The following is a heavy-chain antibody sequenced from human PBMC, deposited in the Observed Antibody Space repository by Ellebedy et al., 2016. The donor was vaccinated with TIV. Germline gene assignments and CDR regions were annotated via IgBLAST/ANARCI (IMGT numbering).Heavy chain of an antibody. D-gene: IGHD5-24*01. J-gene: IGHJ4*02. CDR3: ARESGTNY. CDR2: IDPGGGST. Sequence: ASVKVSXKASGYTFSGYYINWVRQATGQGLEWMGIIDPGGGSTSYAQRFQGRVTMTRDTPTNTVYLELSRLRPDDTAVYYCARESGTNYWGQGTLVTVSS. V-gene: IGHV1-46*01. CDR1: GYTFSGYY.